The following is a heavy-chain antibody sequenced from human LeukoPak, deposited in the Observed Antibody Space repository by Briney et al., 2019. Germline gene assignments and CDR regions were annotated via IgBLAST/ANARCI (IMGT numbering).Heavy chain of an antibody. J-gene: IGHJ6*03. Sequence: GGSLRLSCAASGFTFSSYAMHWVRQAPGKGLEWVAVISYDGGSKYYADSVKGRFTISRDNSKNTLYLQMNSLRAEDTAVYYCAKDQVGYSYGYYYYYMDVWGKGTTVTVSS. V-gene: IGHV3-30-3*01. CDR3: AKDQVGYSYGYYYYYMDV. CDR2: ISYDGGSK. CDR1: GFTFSSYA. D-gene: IGHD5-18*01.